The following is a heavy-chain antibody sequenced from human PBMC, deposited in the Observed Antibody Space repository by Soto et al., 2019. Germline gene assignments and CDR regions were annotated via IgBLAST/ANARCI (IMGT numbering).Heavy chain of an antibody. J-gene: IGHJ4*02. CDR2: IWYDGSNK. CDR1: GFTFSSYG. D-gene: IGHD4-17*01. CDR3: ARDASGDYGDGEDY. V-gene: IGHV3-33*01. Sequence: QVQLVESGGGVVQPGRSLRLSCAASGFTFSSYGMHWVRQAPDKGLEWVAVIWYDGSNKYYADSVKGRFTISRDNSKNTLYLQMNSLRAEDTAVYYCARDASGDYGDGEDYCAQGTLVTVAS.